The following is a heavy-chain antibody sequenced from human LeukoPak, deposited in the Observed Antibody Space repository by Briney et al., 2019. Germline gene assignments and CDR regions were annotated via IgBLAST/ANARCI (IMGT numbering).Heavy chain of an antibody. J-gene: IGHJ4*02. CDR2: INHSGST. Sequence: SETLSLTCAVYGGSFSGYYWSGIRQPPGKGLEWIGEINHSGSTNYNPSLKSRVTISVDTSKNQFSLKLSSVTAADTAVYYCARCPVRGVIMRTSYYFDYWGQGTLVTVSS. V-gene: IGHV4-34*01. D-gene: IGHD3-10*01. CDR3: ARCPVRGVIMRTSYYFDY. CDR1: GGSFSGYY.